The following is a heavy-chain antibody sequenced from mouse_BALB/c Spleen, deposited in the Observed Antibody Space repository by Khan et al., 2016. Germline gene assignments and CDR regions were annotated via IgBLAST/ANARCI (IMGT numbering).Heavy chain of an antibody. CDR1: GYTFTANT. CDR3: VREVSITAIFDY. Sequence: QVQLQQSAVELAGPGASVKMSCRASGYTFTANTLHWITQRPGKGLEWIGYIVPSSGYTDYNQNFKDKTTLTADKSSNTAYMQLNSLTSEDSAVYYCVREVSITAIFDYWGQGTTLTVSS. V-gene: IGHV1-4*02. J-gene: IGHJ2*01. D-gene: IGHD1-2*01. CDR2: IVPSSGYT.